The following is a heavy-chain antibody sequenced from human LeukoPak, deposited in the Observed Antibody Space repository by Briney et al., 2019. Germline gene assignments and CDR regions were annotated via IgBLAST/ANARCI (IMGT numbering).Heavy chain of an antibody. CDR3: AKGRGWEASYYYYYMDV. V-gene: IGHV3-20*04. D-gene: IGHD1-26*01. Sequence: GGSLRHSCAASGFTFDDNGMSWVRHAPGKGLEWVSGINWNGGSTAYADSVKGRFTISRDNAKNTLYLQMNSLRAEDTAVYYCAKGRGWEASYYYYYMDVWGKGTTVTISS. J-gene: IGHJ6*03. CDR1: GFTFDDNG. CDR2: INWNGGST.